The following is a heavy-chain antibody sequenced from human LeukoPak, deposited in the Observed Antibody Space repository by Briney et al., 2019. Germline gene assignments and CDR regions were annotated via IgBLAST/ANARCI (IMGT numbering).Heavy chain of an antibody. J-gene: IGHJ4*02. Sequence: PGGSLRLSCAASGFTFSSYWMHWVRQAPGKGLLWVSRINIDGRSASYAPSVTGRFTMSRDNAKNTVYLQMNSLRAEDTAVYSCAKYTSGTSYRGLDQWGQGTLVTVSS. V-gene: IGHV3-74*01. CDR2: INIDGRSA. CDR3: AKYTSGTSYRGLDQ. CDR1: GFTFSSYW. D-gene: IGHD3-10*01.